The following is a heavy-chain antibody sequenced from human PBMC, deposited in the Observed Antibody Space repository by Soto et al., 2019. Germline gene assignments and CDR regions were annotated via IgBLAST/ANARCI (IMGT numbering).Heavy chain of an antibody. J-gene: IGHJ6*01. V-gene: IGHV3-15*07. Sequence: QLVESGGGLVTPGTSVTLSCVGSGFDFTAAWMHWFRQAPGTGLEWVCRIKSRGNGGTMAYSAPVKGRFTISRDDSRNTVYLHMNSLKTEDTAVYFCAKQRGSSGYSYYGLEVWGQGSTVTVTS. CDR1: GFDFTAAW. D-gene: IGHD2-15*01. CDR3: AKQRGSSGYSYYGLEV. CDR2: IKSRGNGGTM.